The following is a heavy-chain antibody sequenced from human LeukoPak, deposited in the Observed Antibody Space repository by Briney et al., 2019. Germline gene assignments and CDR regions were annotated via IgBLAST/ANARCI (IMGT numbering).Heavy chain of an antibody. D-gene: IGHD3-3*01. Sequence: GGSLRLSCAASGFTFSSCAMSWVRQAPGKGLEWVSAISGSGGSTYYADSVKGRFAISRDNSKNTLYLQMNSLRAEDTAVYYCAKTDADEYYDFWSGYIYYFDYWGQGTLVTVSS. CDR1: GFTFSSCA. V-gene: IGHV3-23*01. J-gene: IGHJ4*02. CDR3: AKTDADEYYDFWSGYIYYFDY. CDR2: ISGSGGST.